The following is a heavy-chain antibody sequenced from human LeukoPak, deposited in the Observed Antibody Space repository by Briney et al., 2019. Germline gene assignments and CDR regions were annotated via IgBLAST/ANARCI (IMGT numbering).Heavy chain of an antibody. CDR3: ARGTGPRLGYYHMDV. D-gene: IGHD1-14*01. CDR1: GGSFSGYY. J-gene: IGHJ6*03. V-gene: IGHV4-34*01. CDR2: INHSGST. Sequence: SETLSLTCAVYGGSFSGYYWSWIRQPPGKGLEWIGEINHSGSTNYNPSLKSRVTISVDTSKNQFSLKLSSVTAADTAVYYCARGTGPRLGYYHMDVWGKGTTVTVSS.